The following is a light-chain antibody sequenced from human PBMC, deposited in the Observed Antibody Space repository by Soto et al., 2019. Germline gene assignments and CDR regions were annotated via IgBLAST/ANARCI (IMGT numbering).Light chain of an antibody. Sequence: QSVLTQPPSASGSLGQSVTISCTGTSSDIGSYEYVSWYQQHPGKAPKFIIYEVSKRPSGVPDRFSGSKSGDTASLTVSGLQAEDEAEYYCSSYAGSNNLVFGGGTKLTVL. V-gene: IGLV2-8*01. CDR2: EVS. J-gene: IGLJ3*02. CDR3: SSYAGSNNLV. CDR1: SSDIGSYEY.